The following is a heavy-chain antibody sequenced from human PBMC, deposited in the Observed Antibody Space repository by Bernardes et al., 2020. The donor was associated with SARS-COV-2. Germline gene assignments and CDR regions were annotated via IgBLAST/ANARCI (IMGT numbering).Heavy chain of an antibody. Sequence: ESLKISCKGSGYSFTSYWIGWVRQMPGKGLEWMGIIYPGDSDTTYSPSFQGQVTISADKSISTAYLQWSSLKASDTAMYYCARHDNVALSNGRYYWYGLDVWGQGTTVTVS. CDR3: ARHDNVALSNGRYYWYGLDV. D-gene: IGHD1-26*01. CDR1: GYSFTSYW. J-gene: IGHJ6*02. CDR2: IYPGDSDT. V-gene: IGHV5-51*01.